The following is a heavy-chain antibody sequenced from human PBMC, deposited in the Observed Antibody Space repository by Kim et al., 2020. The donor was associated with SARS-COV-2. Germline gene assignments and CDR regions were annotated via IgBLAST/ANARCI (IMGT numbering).Heavy chain of an antibody. D-gene: IGHD6-13*01. CDR2: FDPEDGET. J-gene: IGHJ6*02. Sequence: ASVKVSCKVSGYTLTELSMHWVRQAPGKGLEWMGGFDPEDGETIYAQKFQGRVTMTEDTSTDTAYMELSNLRSEDTAVYYCATGIAASGYYYYHGMDVWGQGTTVTVSS. CDR1: GYTLTELS. CDR3: ATGIAASGYYYYHGMDV. V-gene: IGHV1-24*01.